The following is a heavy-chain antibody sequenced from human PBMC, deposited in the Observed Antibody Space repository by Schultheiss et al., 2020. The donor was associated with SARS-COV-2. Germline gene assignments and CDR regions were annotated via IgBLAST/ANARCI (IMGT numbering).Heavy chain of an antibody. V-gene: IGHV4-34*01. D-gene: IGHD4-11*01. Sequence: SETLSLTCAVYGGSFSGYYWSWIRQPPGKGLEWIGFIHYSGNTNYNPSLKSRVTMSVDTSKNQFSLKLSSVTAADTAVYYCAREIMAPRGLQYGMDVWGQGTTVTVSS. CDR2: IHYSGNT. J-gene: IGHJ6*02. CDR3: AREIMAPRGLQYGMDV. CDR1: GGSFSGYY.